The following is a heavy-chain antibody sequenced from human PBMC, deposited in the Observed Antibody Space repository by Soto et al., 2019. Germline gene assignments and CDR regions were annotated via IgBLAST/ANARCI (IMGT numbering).Heavy chain of an antibody. CDR1: GGSISSSSYY. V-gene: IGHV4-39*01. CDR2: IYYTGST. D-gene: IGHD3-16*01. J-gene: IGHJ6*02. Sequence: PSETLSLTCTVSGGSISSSSYYWGWIRQPPGKGLEWIGSIYYTGSTSYNPSLKSRVTMSVDTSRNQFSLKLRSVTAADTAVYFCAKPDTVMLICGMDVWGQGTTVTVSS. CDR3: AKPDTVMLICGMDV.